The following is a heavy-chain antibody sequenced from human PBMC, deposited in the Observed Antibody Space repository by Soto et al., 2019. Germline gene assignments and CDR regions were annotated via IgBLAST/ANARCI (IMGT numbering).Heavy chain of an antibody. J-gene: IGHJ6*02. CDR3: ARTLPLGYCSSTSCYAYYYYGMDV. V-gene: IGHV1-18*04. CDR1: GYTFTSYG. Sequence: QVQLVQSGAEVKKPGASVKVSCKASGYTFTSYGIRWVRQAPGQGLAWMGWISAYNGNTNYAQTLQGRVTMTTDTSTSTAYMELRSLRSDDTAVYYCARTLPLGYCSSTSCYAYYYYGMDVWGQGTTVTVSS. CDR2: ISAYNGNT. D-gene: IGHD2-2*01.